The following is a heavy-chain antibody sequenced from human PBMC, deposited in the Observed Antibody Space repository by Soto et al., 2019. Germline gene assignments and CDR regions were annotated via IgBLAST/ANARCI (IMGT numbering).Heavy chain of an antibody. CDR1: GDSINSYY. Sequence: QVQLQESGPGLVKPSETLSLTCTVSGDSINSYYWSWIRQPAGKGLEWIGRIFSSGTTNYNPSRKSRLTISVDASKNQISLKLRSVTAADTAVYYCAREGHNPGWFDPWGQGTLVTVSS. J-gene: IGHJ5*02. CDR2: IFSSGTT. CDR3: AREGHNPGWFDP. V-gene: IGHV4-4*07.